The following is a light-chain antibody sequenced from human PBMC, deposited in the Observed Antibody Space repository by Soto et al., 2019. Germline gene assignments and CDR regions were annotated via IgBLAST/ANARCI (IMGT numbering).Light chain of an antibody. CDR2: AAS. Sequence: SPSSLSASTGDRVTITCRASQGISSSLAWYQQKPGKAPKLLIYAASTLQSGVPSRFSGSGSGTDFTLTISCLQSEDFATYYCQQYYSYPPTFGQGTRLEIK. CDR1: QGISSS. J-gene: IGKJ5*01. CDR3: QQYYSYPPT. V-gene: IGKV1-8*01.